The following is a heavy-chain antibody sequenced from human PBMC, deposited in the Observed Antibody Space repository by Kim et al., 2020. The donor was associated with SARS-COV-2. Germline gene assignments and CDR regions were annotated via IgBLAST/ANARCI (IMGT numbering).Heavy chain of an antibody. CDR1: GGSVTTHY. V-gene: IGHV4-59*02. D-gene: IGHD2-8*02. Sequence: SETLSLTCTVSGGSVTTHYWSWIRRPPGKGLEWIGFVDYSGRASSNPSLKSRATILIDISNNHFSLKLSSVTVADTAVYFCGRDTSLVVDYGGRGTLVTVSS. CDR2: VDYSGRA. CDR3: GRDTSLVVDY. J-gene: IGHJ4*02.